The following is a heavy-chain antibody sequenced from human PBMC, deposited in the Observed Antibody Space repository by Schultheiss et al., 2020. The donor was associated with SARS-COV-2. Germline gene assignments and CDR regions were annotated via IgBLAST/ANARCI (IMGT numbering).Heavy chain of an antibody. J-gene: IGHJ6*02. CDR3: ARAEVIAAANYYYYGMDV. V-gene: IGHV1-2*06. Sequence: ASVKVSCKASGYTFTGYYMHWVRQAPGQGLEWMGRINPNSGGTNYAQKFQGRVTMTRDTSISTAYMELSRLRSDDTAVYYCARAEVIAAANYYYYGMDVWGQGTTVTVS. D-gene: IGHD6-13*01. CDR1: GYTFTGYY. CDR2: INPNSGGT.